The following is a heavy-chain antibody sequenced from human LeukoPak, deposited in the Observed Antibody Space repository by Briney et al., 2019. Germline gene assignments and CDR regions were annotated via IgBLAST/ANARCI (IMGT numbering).Heavy chain of an antibody. CDR2: ISGSGGST. V-gene: IGHV3-23*01. J-gene: IGHJ4*02. D-gene: IGHD5-18*01. CDR3: AKELWFGNYFDY. CDR1: GFTFSSYA. Sequence: GASLRLSCAASGFTFSSYAVSWVRQAPGKGLEWVSAISGSGGSTYYADSVKGRFTISRDNSKNTLYLQMNSLRAEDTAVYYCAKELWFGNYFDYWGQGTLVTVSS.